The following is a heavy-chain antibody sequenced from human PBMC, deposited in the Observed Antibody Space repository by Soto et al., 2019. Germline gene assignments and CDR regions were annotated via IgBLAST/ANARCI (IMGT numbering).Heavy chain of an antibody. Sequence: SETLSLTCTVSGGSISSSSYYWGWIRQPPGKGLEWIGSIYYSGSTYYNPSLKSRVTISVDTSKNHFSLKLSSVTAADTAVYYCASYDFWSGYFDPEAWGQGTLVTVSS. CDR1: GGSISSSSYY. V-gene: IGHV4-39*01. CDR3: ASYDFWSGYFDPEA. D-gene: IGHD3-3*01. CDR2: IYYSGST. J-gene: IGHJ5*02.